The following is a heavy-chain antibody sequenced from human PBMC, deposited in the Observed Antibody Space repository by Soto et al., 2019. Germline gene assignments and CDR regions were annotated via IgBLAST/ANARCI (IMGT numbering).Heavy chain of an antibody. CDR1: GYTCTSYA. Sequence: QVQLVQSGAEEKKPGASVKVSCKASGYTCTSYAMHWVRQAPGQRLEWMGWINAGNGNQKYSQKFKGRVTITRDTSASTAYMEQSSLRSEHTAVYYCARSIVVVTARDYWGQGTLVTVS. J-gene: IGHJ4*02. D-gene: IGHD2-21*02. CDR3: ARSIVVVTARDY. V-gene: IGHV1-3*05. CDR2: INAGNGNQ.